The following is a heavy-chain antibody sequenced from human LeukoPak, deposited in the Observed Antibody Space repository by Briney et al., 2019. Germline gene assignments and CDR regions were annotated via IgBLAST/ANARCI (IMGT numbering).Heavy chain of an antibody. D-gene: IGHD1-26*01. CDR3: ARISPIVGAANAFDL. V-gene: IGHV3-53*01. CDR1: GFIVSSNY. CDR2: IYSGGST. J-gene: IGHJ3*01. Sequence: PGGSLRLSCAASGFIVSSNYMSWVRQAPGKGLEWVSVIYSGGSTYYADSVKGRFTFSRDNSKNTLYLQMNSLRAEDTAVYYCARISPIVGAANAFDLWGQGTMVTVSS.